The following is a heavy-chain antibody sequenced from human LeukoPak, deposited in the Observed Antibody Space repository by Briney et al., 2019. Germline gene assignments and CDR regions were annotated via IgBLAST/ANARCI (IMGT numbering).Heavy chain of an antibody. CDR3: ARDQGDYDFWSGYYNWFDP. D-gene: IGHD3-3*01. CDR2: IYTSGTT. CDR1: GGSISSYY. V-gene: IGHV4-4*07. J-gene: IGHJ5*02. Sequence: SETLSLTCTVSGGSISSYYWSWIRQPAGKGLEWIGRIYTSGTTNYNPSLKSRVTMSLNTSKNQFSLKLTSVTAADTAVYYCARDQGDYDFWSGYYNWFDPWGQGTLVTVSS.